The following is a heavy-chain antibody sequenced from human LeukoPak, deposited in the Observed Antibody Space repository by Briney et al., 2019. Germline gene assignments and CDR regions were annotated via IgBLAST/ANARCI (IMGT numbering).Heavy chain of an antibody. V-gene: IGHV3-11*06. CDR2: ISSSSSNR. Sequence: GGSLRLSCAASGFPFSDYYMSWIRQAPGKGLEWVSYISSSSSNRNYADSVKGRFTISRDNAKNSLYLQMNSLRAEDTAVYYCARAQYYLDSWGQGTLVTVSS. CDR1: GFPFSDYY. CDR3: ARAQYYLDS. J-gene: IGHJ4*02.